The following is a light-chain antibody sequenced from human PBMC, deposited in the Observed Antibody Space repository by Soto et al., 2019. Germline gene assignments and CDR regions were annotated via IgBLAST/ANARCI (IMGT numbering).Light chain of an antibody. CDR2: GAS. CDR3: QQYNNWPPYT. Sequence: EIVMTQSPATLSVSPGERATLSCRASQSVNGNLAWYQQKPGQAPRLLIYGASTRATGIPARFSGSGSGTEFILTISSVQSEDFAVYYCQQYNNWPPYTFGQGTKLQIK. V-gene: IGKV3-15*01. J-gene: IGKJ2*01. CDR1: QSVNGN.